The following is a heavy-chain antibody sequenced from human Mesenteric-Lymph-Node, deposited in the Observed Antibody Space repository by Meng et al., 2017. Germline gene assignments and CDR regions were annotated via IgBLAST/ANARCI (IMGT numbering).Heavy chain of an antibody. CDR3: ARGSELGIRDVEDY. V-gene: IGHV1-2*06. D-gene: IGHD7-27*01. Sequence: QARVELQKPGAPWTASCKADGYTCTGYYMPWVRQAHGHGRECMGRINPNSGGTNYAQKFQGRVTMTRDTSISTAYMELSRLRSDDTAVYYCARGSELGIRDVEDYWGQGTLVTVSS. CDR2: INPNSGGT. J-gene: IGHJ4*02. CDR1: GYTCTGYY.